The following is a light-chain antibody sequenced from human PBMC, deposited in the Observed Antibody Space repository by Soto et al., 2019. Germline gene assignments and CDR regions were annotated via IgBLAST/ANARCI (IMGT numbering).Light chain of an antibody. CDR3: QQYKSDSSTWT. Sequence: DIQMTQSPSTLSASVGDRVTITCRASQSISSWLAWYQQKPGKAPKLLIYKASSLESGVPSRFSGSGSGTEFTLTISSLQPDDFATYYCQQYKSDSSTWTFGQGTKVEIK. CDR1: QSISSW. CDR2: KAS. J-gene: IGKJ1*01. V-gene: IGKV1-5*03.